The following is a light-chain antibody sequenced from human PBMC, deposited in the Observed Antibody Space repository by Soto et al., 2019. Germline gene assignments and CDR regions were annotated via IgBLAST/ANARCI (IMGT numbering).Light chain of an antibody. J-gene: IGLJ1*01. CDR2: DDD. CDR1: SSNIGGNS. Sequence: QSVLTQPRSVSAAPGQKVTISCSGSSSNIGGNSVSWYQQLPGTAPKLLIYDDDKRPSGIPDRFSGSKSGTSATLGITGFRTGDEADYYCGSWDSSLSAYVFGTGTKGTVL. CDR3: GSWDSSLSAYV. V-gene: IGLV1-51*01.